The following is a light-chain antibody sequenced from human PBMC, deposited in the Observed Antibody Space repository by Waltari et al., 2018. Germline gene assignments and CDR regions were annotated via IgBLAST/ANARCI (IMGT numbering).Light chain of an antibody. V-gene: IGKV1-39*01. Sequence: DIQMNQSPSSLSASIGDSVTITCRASENVNNYLNWYQQKPGKAPKLLIYKASTLQSGVPSRFSGSGSGTDYSFTISSLQSEDVATYYCQQNNVTPLTFGGGTKVEIK. J-gene: IGKJ4*01. CDR3: QQNNVTPLT. CDR2: KAS. CDR1: ENVNNY.